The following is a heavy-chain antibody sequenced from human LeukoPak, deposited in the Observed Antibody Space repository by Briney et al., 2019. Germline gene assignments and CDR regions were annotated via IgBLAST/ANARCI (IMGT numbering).Heavy chain of an antibody. Sequence: SETLSLTCTVSGGSISSGDYYWSWIRQPPGKGLEWIGYIYYSGSTYYNPSLKSRVTISVDTSKNQFSLKLSSVTAADTAVYYCARKDLGGVEYYYDSSGSNAFDIWGQGTMVTVSS. J-gene: IGHJ3*02. CDR3: ARKDLGGVEYYYDSSGSNAFDI. CDR1: GGSISSGDYY. V-gene: IGHV4-30-4*01. CDR2: IYYSGST. D-gene: IGHD3-22*01.